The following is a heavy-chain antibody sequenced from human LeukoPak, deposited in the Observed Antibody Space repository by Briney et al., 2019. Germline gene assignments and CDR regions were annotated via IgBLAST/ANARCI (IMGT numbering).Heavy chain of an antibody. D-gene: IGHD5-12*01. CDR1: GFTFSSYA. CDR3: ARVATASHYYYMDV. Sequence: GGSLRLSCAASGFTFSSYAMSWVRQAPGKGLEWVSAISGSGGSTYYADSVKGRFTISRDNSKNTLYLQMNSLRAEDTAVYYCARVATASHYYYMDVWGKGTTVTVSS. V-gene: IGHV3-23*01. J-gene: IGHJ6*03. CDR2: ISGSGGST.